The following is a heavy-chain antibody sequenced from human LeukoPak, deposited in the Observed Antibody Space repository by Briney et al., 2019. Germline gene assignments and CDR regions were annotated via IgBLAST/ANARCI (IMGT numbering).Heavy chain of an antibody. CDR2: IIPIFGTA. Sequence: SVKVSCKASGGTFSSYAISWVRQAPGQGLEWMGGIIPIFGTASYAQKFQGRVTITTDESTSTAYMELSSLRSEDTAVYYCARDAYCSGGSCYHHEYYYYMDVWGKGTTVTVSS. V-gene: IGHV1-69*05. CDR3: ARDAYCSGGSCYHHEYYYYMDV. D-gene: IGHD2-15*01. J-gene: IGHJ6*03. CDR1: GGTFSSYA.